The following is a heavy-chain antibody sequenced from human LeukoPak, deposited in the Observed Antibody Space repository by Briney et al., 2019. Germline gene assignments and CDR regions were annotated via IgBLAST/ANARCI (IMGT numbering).Heavy chain of an antibody. D-gene: IGHD6-19*01. CDR1: GGSITSRTYY. J-gene: IGHJ6*02. CDR3: ARASYSSGWTYYYYGMDV. CDR2: INHSGST. V-gene: IGHV4-39*07. Sequence: SETLSLTCTVSGGSITSRTYYWSWIRQPPGKGLEWIGEINHSGSTNYNPSLKSRVTISVDTSKNQFSLKLSSVTAADTAVYYCARASYSSGWTYYYYGMDVWGQGTTVTVSS.